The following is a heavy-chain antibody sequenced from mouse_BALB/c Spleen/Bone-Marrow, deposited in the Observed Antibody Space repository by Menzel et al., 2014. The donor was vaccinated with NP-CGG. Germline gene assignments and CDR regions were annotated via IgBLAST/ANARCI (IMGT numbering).Heavy chain of an antibody. CDR3: ERYYYARDY. J-gene: IGHJ4*01. V-gene: IGHV1S41*01. CDR1: GYTFTNFW. CDR2: IAPGSGTT. Sequence: DLVKPGASVKLSCKASGYTFTNFWINWIKQRPGQGLEWIGRIAPGSGTTYYNEMFKGKATLTVDTSSSPPYIQPSTLSSEASAFYFCERYYYARDYGGKEPSAT.